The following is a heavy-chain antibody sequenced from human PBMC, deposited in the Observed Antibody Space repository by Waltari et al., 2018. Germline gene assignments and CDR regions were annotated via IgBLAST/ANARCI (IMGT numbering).Heavy chain of an antibody. J-gene: IGHJ5*02. CDR1: GFRFSAYS. D-gene: IGHD5-18*01. CDR3: ARDSEPGGYTFSPPPDS. V-gene: IGHV3-48*01. Sequence: EVQLVESGGGLVQPGGSLSLSCAASGFRFSAYSMNWVRQAPGKGLDWISYISSSSKTIYYADSVKGRFTVPRDKARNSLLLQRRSLRVDDTAVYFCARDSEPGGYTFSPPPDSWGQGTMVAVSS. CDR2: ISSSSKTI.